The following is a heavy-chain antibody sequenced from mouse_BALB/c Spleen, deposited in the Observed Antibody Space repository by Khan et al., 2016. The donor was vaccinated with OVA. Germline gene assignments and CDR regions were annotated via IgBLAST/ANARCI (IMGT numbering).Heavy chain of an antibody. J-gene: IGHJ3*01. V-gene: IGHV1-18*01. CDR2: INPNNGDT. Sequence: EVQLQESGPDLVKPGASMRISCKASGYSFTAYIMNWVRRSHGKNLEWIGLINPNNGDTTYNQKFKGKATLTVDKSSSTAYMELLSLTSEDSAVFYCTRSGYGGFAYWGQGTLVTVSA. D-gene: IGHD3-1*01. CDR3: TRSGYGGFAY. CDR1: GYSFTAYI.